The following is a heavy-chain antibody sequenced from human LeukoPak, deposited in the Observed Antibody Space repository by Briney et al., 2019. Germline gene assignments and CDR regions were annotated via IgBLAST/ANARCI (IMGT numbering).Heavy chain of an antibody. Sequence: SETLSLTCTVSGASVSGSPYYWGWLRQPPGTGLEWLGSIYYSGRTYYNPSLKRRVTISVETCKNQFSLMVNSVTAAATAVYYCARESRRIAAAGPSYYMDVWGRGTTVTVSS. D-gene: IGHD6-13*01. CDR2: IYYSGRT. J-gene: IGHJ6*03. CDR3: ARESRRIAAAGPSYYMDV. V-gene: IGHV4-39*07. CDR1: GASVSGSPYY.